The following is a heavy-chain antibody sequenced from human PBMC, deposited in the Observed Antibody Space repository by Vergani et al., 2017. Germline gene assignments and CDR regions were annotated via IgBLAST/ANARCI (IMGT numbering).Heavy chain of an antibody. J-gene: IGHJ6*02. CDR1: GGTFSSYA. D-gene: IGHD6-13*01. V-gene: IGHV1-69*15. CDR3: AKVSAAAGTGYYGMDV. CDR2: IIPIFGTA. Sequence: QVQLVQSGAEVKKPGSSVKVSCKASGGTFSSYAISWVRQAPGQGLEWMGRIIPIFGTANYAQKFPCRVTITADESTSTAYMELSSLRSEDTAVYYCAKVSAAAGTGYYGMDVWGQGTTVTVSS.